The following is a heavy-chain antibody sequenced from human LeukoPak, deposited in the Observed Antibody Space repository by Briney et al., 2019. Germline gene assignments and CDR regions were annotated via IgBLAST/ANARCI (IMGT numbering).Heavy chain of an antibody. Sequence: GGSLRLCCAASGFTFSSYWMSWVRQAPGKGLEWVANIKQDGSEKYYVDSVKGRFTISRDNAKNSLYLQMNSLRAEDTAVYYCARGSWEDAFDIWGQGTMVTVSS. CDR3: ARGSWEDAFDI. D-gene: IGHD1-26*01. V-gene: IGHV3-7*01. CDR2: IKQDGSEK. CDR1: GFTFSSYW. J-gene: IGHJ3*02.